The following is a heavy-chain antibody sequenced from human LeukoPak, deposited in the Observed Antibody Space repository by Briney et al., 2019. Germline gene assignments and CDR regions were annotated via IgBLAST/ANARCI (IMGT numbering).Heavy chain of an antibody. D-gene: IGHD1-1*01. CDR1: ADCVSSSSAT. V-gene: IGHV6-1*01. Sequence: SQTLSLTCAIYADCVSSSSATWSWLRQSPSSGLECLRRTDYRLQWYNDDASSVRSRITIDPDTSKNQFSVHLNSVTPEDTAVYYWARGWNYIDAGRQGTLVTV. J-gene: IGHJ4*02. CDR2: TDYRLQWYN. CDR3: ARGWNYIDA.